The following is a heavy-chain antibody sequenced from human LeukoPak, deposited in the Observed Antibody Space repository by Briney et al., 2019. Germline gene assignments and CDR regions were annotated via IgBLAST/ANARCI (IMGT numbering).Heavy chain of an antibody. CDR1: GFTFSNAW. V-gene: IGHV3-15*01. Sequence: KSGGSLRLSCAASGFTFSNAWMSWVRQAPGKGLEWVGRIKSKTDGGTTDYAAPVKGGFTISRDDSKNTLYLQMNSLKTEDTAVYYCTTVSGYYDILTGWYYFDYWGQGTLVTVSS. CDR2: IKSKTDGGTT. D-gene: IGHD3-9*01. J-gene: IGHJ4*02. CDR3: TTVSGYYDILTGWYYFDY.